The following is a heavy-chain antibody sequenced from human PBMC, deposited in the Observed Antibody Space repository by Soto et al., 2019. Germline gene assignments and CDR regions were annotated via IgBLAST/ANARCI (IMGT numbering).Heavy chain of an antibody. CDR3: AGPGYSSQDY. Sequence: PGGSLRLSCAATGFDFSTFPLSWVRQPPGKGLEWLSAISATGGDTDYADSVKGRFTISRDNSMNTLYLQLSSLRADDTAVYYCAGPGYSSQDYWGQGTLVTVSS. J-gene: IGHJ4*02. CDR1: GFDFSTFP. D-gene: IGHD5-18*01. CDR2: ISATGGDT. V-gene: IGHV3-23*01.